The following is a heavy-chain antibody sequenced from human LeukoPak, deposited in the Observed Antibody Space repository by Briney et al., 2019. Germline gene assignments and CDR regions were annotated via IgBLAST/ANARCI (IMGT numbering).Heavy chain of an antibody. CDR1: GYNFNGYY. CDR3: AKGFLWDYYDSSGYYLLQL. D-gene: IGHD3-22*01. J-gene: IGHJ1*01. Sequence: GASVKVSCKATGYNFNGYYMHWVRQAPGQGLEWMGWIDPKSGGTNYAQKFQGRVTMTRDTSISTAYMELSRLRSDDTAVYYCAKGFLWDYYDSSGYYLLQLWGQGTLVTVSS. CDR2: IDPKSGGT. V-gene: IGHV1-2*02.